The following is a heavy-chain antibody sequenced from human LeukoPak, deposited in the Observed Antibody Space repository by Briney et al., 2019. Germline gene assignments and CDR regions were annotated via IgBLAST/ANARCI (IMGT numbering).Heavy chain of an antibody. CDR2: IYSSGST. J-gene: IGHJ4*02. CDR1: GGSISSYY. D-gene: IGHD4-23*01. CDR3: ANSYDGKIVPFDN. Sequence: KPSETLSLTCTVSGGSISSYYWNWVRQPPGKGLEWIGYIYSSGSTNYNPSFKSRVTLSVDPSKNQFSLKLNSVTASDTAVYYCANSYDGKIVPFDNWGQGTLVTVSS. V-gene: IGHV4-4*09.